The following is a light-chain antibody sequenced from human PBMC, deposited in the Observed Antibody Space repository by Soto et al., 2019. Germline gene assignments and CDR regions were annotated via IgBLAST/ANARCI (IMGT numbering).Light chain of an antibody. Sequence: EIVMTQYPAALSVSPGEGVTVSCTASQSINSNVAWYQHRPGQAPRLLIHGATTRATGIPARFSGSGSGTDFTLTITGLQSEDFAVYYCQQYHNWPPWTFGQGTKVDIK. J-gene: IGKJ1*01. CDR1: QSINSN. CDR3: QQYHNWPPWT. V-gene: IGKV3-15*01. CDR2: GAT.